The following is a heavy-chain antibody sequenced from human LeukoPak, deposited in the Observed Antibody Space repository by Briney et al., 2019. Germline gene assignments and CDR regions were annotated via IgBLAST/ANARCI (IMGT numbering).Heavy chain of an antibody. D-gene: IGHD4/OR15-4a*01. Sequence: GGSLRLSCAASGFTFSSSSMNWVRQAPGKGLEWVSSISSGGSYTYYADSMKGRFTISRDNAKNSLYLQMNSLRAEDTAVYYCARGVPDYLTHGWFDPWGQGTPVTVSS. CDR2: ISSGGSYT. CDR3: ARGVPDYLTHGWFDP. V-gene: IGHV3-21*01. J-gene: IGHJ5*02. CDR1: GFTFSSSS.